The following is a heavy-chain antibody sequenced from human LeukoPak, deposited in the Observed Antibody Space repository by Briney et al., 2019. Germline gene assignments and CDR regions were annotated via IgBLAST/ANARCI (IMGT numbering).Heavy chain of an antibody. CDR3: AKNYDFWSGSPFDY. D-gene: IGHD3-3*01. CDR2: ISGSGGST. V-gene: IGHV3-23*01. CDR1: GFTFSSYA. Sequence: GGSLRLSCAASGFTFSSYAMSWVRQAPGKGLEWVPAISGSGGSTYYADSVKGRFTISRDNSKNTLYLQMNSLRAEDTAVYYCAKNYDFWSGSPFDYWGQGTLVTVSS. J-gene: IGHJ4*02.